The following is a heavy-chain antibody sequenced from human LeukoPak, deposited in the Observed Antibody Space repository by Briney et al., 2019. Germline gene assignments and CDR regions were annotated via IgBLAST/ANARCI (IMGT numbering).Heavy chain of an antibody. CDR1: GGSISSSSYY. CDR3: ASRWLQRDY. CDR2: IYYSGST. D-gene: IGHD5-24*01. J-gene: IGHJ4*02. Sequence: SQTLSLTCTVSGGSISSSSYYWGWIRQPPGKGLEWIGSIYYSGSTYYNPSLKSRVTISVDTSKNQFSLKLSSVTAADTAVYYCASRWLQRDYWGQGTLVTVSS. V-gene: IGHV4-39*01.